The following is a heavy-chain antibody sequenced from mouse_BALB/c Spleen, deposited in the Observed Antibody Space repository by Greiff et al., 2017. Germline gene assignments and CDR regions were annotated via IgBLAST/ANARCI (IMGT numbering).Heavy chain of an antibody. CDR1: GFTFSSYG. D-gene: IGHD1-1*01. Sequence: DVKLVESGGGLVQPGGSLKLSCAASGFTFSSYGMSWVRQTPDKRLELVATINSNGGSTYYPDSVKGRFTISRDNAKNTLYLQMSSLKSEDTAMYYCARDRNYGSSYPFAYWGQGTLVTVSA. V-gene: IGHV5-6-3*01. J-gene: IGHJ3*01. CDR3: ARDRNYGSSYPFAY. CDR2: INSNGGST.